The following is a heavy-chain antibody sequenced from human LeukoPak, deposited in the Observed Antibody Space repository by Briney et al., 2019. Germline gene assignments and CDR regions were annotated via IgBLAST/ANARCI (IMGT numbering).Heavy chain of an antibody. CDR2: ISGTTGYT. D-gene: IGHD3-22*01. Sequence: PGRSLRLSCAASGFTFSDYAMSSVRQAPGKGLEWLSYISGTTGYTNYADSVKGRFTISRDNTENSLYLQMNSLRVDDTAVYYCARARAPDYDDSGYFYGNQRLRGAPYYVDFWGQGALVTVSS. CDR1: GFTFSDYA. V-gene: IGHV3-11*05. CDR3: ARARAPDYDDSGYFYGNQRLRGAPYYVDF. J-gene: IGHJ4*02.